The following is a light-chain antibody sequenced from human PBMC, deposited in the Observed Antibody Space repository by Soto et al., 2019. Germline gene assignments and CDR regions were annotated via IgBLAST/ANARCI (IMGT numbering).Light chain of an antibody. CDR3: QQYGSYPWT. CDR1: QSISTW. V-gene: IGKV1-5*03. CDR2: KAS. J-gene: IGKJ1*01. Sequence: DIQMTQSPSTLSASVGDRVTITCRARQSISTWLAWYQQKPGEAPKLLIYKASTLECGVPSRFSGSGSGTEFTLTISSLQPDDFATYYCQQYGSYPWTFGQGTKVEIK.